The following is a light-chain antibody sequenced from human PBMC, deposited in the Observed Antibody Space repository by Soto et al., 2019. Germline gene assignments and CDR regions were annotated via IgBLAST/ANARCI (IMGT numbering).Light chain of an antibody. V-gene: IGKV1-33*01. Sequence: DIQMTQSPSSLSASVGDRVTITCQASQDIINYLNWYQQKAGRAPKLLIFDASNLDTGVPSRFIGSGSGTDFTFTISSLQAEDIATYYCQQHDNLPLTSGGGTKVEIK. J-gene: IGKJ4*01. CDR1: QDIINY. CDR2: DAS. CDR3: QQHDNLPLT.